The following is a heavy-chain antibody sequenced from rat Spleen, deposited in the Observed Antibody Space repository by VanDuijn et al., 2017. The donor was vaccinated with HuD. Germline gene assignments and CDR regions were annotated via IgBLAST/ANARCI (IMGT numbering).Heavy chain of an antibody. Sequence: EVQLVQSGGGLVQPGRSMKLSCVVSGSTFSTSPMAWVRQAPTKGLEWVATISSSGGTTYYRDSVKGRFTISKDDAKSTLYLHMNSLRSEDTATYYCTRPHNYRYVMDAWGQGTSVTVSS. D-gene: IGHD1-10*01. CDR3: TRPHNYRYVMDA. CDR1: GSTFSTSP. CDR2: ISSSGGTT. V-gene: IGHV5-46*01. J-gene: IGHJ4*01.